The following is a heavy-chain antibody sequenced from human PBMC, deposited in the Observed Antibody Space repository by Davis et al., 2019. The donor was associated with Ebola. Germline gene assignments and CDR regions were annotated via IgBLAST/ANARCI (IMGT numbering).Heavy chain of an antibody. J-gene: IGHJ6*02. V-gene: IGHV4-34*01. CDR1: GGSFSGYY. CDR2: INHSGST. Sequence: MPGGSLRLSCAVYGGSFSGYYWSWIRQPPGKGLEWIGEINHSGSTNYNPSLKSRVTISVDKSKNQFSLKLSSVTAADTAVYYCARDQWLRGYYYGMDVWGQGTTVTVSS. D-gene: IGHD5-12*01. CDR3: ARDQWLRGYYYGMDV.